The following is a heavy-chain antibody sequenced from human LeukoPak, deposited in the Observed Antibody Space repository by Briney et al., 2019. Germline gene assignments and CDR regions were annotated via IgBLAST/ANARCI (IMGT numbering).Heavy chain of an antibody. CDR1: GFTFSSHW. V-gene: IGHV3-74*01. CDR2: INSDGSSI. D-gene: IGHD5-18*01. CDR3: ARAGYSYGIDALDI. J-gene: IGHJ3*02. Sequence: GGSLRLSCAASGFTFSSHWMHWVRQAPGKGLVWVSRINSDGSSISYADSVKGRFTISRDNSKNTLYLQMNSLRAENTAVYYCARAGYSYGIDALDIWGQGTMVTVSS.